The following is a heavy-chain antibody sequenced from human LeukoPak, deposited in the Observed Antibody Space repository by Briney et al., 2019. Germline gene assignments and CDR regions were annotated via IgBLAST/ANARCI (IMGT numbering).Heavy chain of an antibody. Sequence: KPSETLSLTCAVYGGSFSGYYWSWIRQPPGKGLEWIGEINHSGSTNYNPSLKSRVTISVDTSKNQFSLRLSSVTAADTAVYYCARGPKNWFDPWGQGTLVTVSS. V-gene: IGHV4-34*01. CDR2: INHSGST. CDR1: GGSFSGYY. CDR3: ARGPKNWFDP. J-gene: IGHJ5*02.